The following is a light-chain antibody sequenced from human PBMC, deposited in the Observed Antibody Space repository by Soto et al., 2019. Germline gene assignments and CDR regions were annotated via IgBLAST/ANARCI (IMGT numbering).Light chain of an antibody. CDR3: QQYNNWPQT. CDR1: QSVSSN. J-gene: IGKJ3*01. V-gene: IGKV3-15*01. Sequence: EIVMTQSPATLSVSPGDRATLSCRASQSVSSNLGWYQQKPAQAPRLLIYGTSTRATGYPATFSGSGSGTEFTLTISSLQSEDFSVYYCQQYNNWPQTFGPGTKVDIK. CDR2: GTS.